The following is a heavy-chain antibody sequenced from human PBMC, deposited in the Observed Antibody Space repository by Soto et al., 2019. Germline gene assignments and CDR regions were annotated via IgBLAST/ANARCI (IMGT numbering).Heavy chain of an antibody. D-gene: IGHD6-6*01. CDR1: GFTFSSYA. V-gene: IGHV3-23*01. CDR2: ISGSGGST. CDR3: AKDLTGIAARPGDY. Sequence: PGGAVRLSCAASGFTFSSYAMSWVRQAPGKGLEWVSAISGSGGSTYYADSVKGRFTISRDNSKNTLYLQMNSLRAEDTAVYYCAKDLTGIAARPGDYWGQGTLVTVSS. J-gene: IGHJ4*02.